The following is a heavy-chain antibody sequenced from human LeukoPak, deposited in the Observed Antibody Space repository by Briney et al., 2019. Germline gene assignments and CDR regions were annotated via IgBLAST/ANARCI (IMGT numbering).Heavy chain of an antibody. J-gene: IGHJ4*02. D-gene: IGHD3-10*01. CDR2: IRYDGSNK. V-gene: IGHV3-30*02. CDR1: GFTFSSYS. CDR3: AKGGLRVYGSGSYFDY. Sequence: TGGSLRLSCAASGFTFSSYSMNWVRQAPGKGLEWVAFIRYDGSNKYYADSVKGRFTISRDNSKNTLYLQMNSLRAEDTAVYYCAKGGLRVYGSGSYFDYWGQGTLVTVSS.